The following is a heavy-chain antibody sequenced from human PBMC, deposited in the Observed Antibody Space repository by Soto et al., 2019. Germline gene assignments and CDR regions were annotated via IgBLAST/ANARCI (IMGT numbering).Heavy chain of an antibody. D-gene: IGHD3-10*01. CDR3: TRDSSYSAAGRWVLDY. V-gene: IGHV3-66*01. CDR2: IYSGGNT. CDR1: GFTVNNNY. J-gene: IGHJ4*02. Sequence: GGALRLSCAVSGFTVNNNYMSWVLQAPWKGLEWVSVIYSGGNTDYAESVRGRFTVSRDTSKNTLYLQMNSLRAEDTAMYYCTRDSSYSAAGRWVLDYWGQGTPVIAS.